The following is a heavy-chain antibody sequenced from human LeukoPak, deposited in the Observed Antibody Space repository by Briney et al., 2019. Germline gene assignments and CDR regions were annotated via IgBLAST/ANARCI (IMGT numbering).Heavy chain of an antibody. D-gene: IGHD3-16*01. CDR2: INWNGGST. J-gene: IGHJ4*02. CDR3: ARWVITFGGDKCERYFDY. CDR1: GFTFDDYG. Sequence: GGSLRLSSAASGFTFDDYGMSWVRQAPGKGLEWVSGINWNGGSTGYADSVKGRFTISRDNAKNSLYLQMNSLRAEDTALYYCARWVITFGGDKCERYFDYWGQGTLVTVSS. V-gene: IGHV3-20*03.